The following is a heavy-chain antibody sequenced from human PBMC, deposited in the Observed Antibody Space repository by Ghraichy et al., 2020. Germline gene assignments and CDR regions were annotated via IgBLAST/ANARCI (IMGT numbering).Heavy chain of an antibody. Sequence: GGSLRLSCAASGFTFSSDAMSWVRQAPGKGLEWVSSISGSGGNTYYADSVKGRFSTARDNSRNTLVLQMNSLRADDTAVYYCAKYRGGRATAGSYDYRMDVWGQGTTVTVSS. J-gene: IGHJ6*02. CDR3: AKYRGGRATAGSYDYRMDV. CDR1: GFTFSSDA. CDR2: ISGSGGNT. V-gene: IGHV3-23*01. D-gene: IGHD5-12*01.